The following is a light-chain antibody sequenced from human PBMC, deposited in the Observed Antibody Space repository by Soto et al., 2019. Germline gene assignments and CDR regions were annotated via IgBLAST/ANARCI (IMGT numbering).Light chain of an antibody. J-gene: IGLJ1*01. CDR1: KLGDNF. CDR2: QDM. Sequence: SYELTQPPSVSVSPGQTASITCSGDKLGDNFASWYQQKPGQSPVLVIYQDMKRPSGIPERFSGSSSGNTATLTISGTQAMDEADYYCQAWDRSTAWVFGTGTKVTVL. V-gene: IGLV3-1*01. CDR3: QAWDRSTAWV.